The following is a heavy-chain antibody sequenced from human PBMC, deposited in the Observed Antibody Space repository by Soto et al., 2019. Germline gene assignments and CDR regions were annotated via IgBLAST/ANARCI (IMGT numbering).Heavy chain of an antibody. CDR3: ARDSSGYYLFDY. J-gene: IGHJ4*02. CDR2: IIPILGIA. V-gene: IGHV1-69*08. D-gene: IGHD3-22*01. CDR1: GGTFSSYT. Sequence: QVQLVQSGAEVKKPGSSVKVSCKASGGTFSSYTISWVRQAPGQGLEWMGRIIPILGIANYAQKFQGRVTITADKSTSTAYMELSSLRSEDTAVYYCARDSSGYYLFDYWGQGTLVTVSS.